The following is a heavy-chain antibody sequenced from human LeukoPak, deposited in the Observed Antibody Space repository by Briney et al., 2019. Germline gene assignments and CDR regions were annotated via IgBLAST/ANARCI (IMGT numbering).Heavy chain of an antibody. CDR1: GGPMSPYH. D-gene: IGHD6-19*01. CDR2: IYYSGST. V-gene: IGHV4-59*08. Sequence: ETLSLTCTVSGGPMSPYHWGWIRQPPGKGLEWTGYIYYSGSTNYNPSLNSRVTISVDTSKNQFSLRLSSVTAADTAIYYCARAVSGRFDYWGQGTLVTVSS. CDR3: ARAVSGRFDY. J-gene: IGHJ4*02.